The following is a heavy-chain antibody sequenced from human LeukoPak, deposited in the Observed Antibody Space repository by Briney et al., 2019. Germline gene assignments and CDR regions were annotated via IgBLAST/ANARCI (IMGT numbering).Heavy chain of an antibody. Sequence: GGSLRLSCAASGFTFSSYAMSWVRQAPGKGLEWVSAISGSGGSTYYADSVKGRFTISRDNAKNSLYLRMNSLRAEDTAVYYCARDGDRYYDMDAWGQGTTVTVSS. CDR3: ARDGDRYYDMDA. J-gene: IGHJ6*02. CDR2: ISGSGGST. D-gene: IGHD7-27*01. V-gene: IGHV3-23*01. CDR1: GFTFSSYA.